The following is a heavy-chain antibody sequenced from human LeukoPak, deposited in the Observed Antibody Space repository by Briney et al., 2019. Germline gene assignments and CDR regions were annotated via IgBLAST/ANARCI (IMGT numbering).Heavy chain of an antibody. D-gene: IGHD3-10*01. Sequence: PGGSLRLSCAASGFTFSSHSMNWVRQAPGKGLEWVSSISSSSSYIYYADSVKGRFTISRDNAKHSMYLQMNSLGAEDTAVYYCAREGPIYYGSGSYFRGDAFDMWRQGTSVSAS. V-gene: IGHV3-21*01. CDR1: GFTFSSHS. J-gene: IGHJ3*02. CDR3: AREGPIYYGSGSYFRGDAFDM. CDR2: ISSSSSYI.